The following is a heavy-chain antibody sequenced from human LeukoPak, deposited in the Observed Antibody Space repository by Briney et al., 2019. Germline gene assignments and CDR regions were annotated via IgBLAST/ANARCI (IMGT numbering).Heavy chain of an antibody. CDR1: GFTISSYW. Sequence: GGSLRLSCAASGFTISSYWMSWVRQAPGKGLEWVANIKQDGSEKYYVDSVKGRFTISRDNAKNSLYLQMNSLRAEDTAVYYCARDIVVVRWGQGTLVTVSS. CDR3: ARDIVVVR. J-gene: IGHJ4*02. V-gene: IGHV3-7*01. D-gene: IGHD2-2*01. CDR2: IKQDGSEK.